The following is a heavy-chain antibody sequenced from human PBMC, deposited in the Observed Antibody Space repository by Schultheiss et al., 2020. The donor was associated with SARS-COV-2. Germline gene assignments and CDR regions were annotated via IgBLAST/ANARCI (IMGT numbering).Heavy chain of an antibody. D-gene: IGHD6-13*01. J-gene: IGHJ6*02. V-gene: IGHV3-48*01. CDR2: ISSSSSTI. CDR3: AKACIAAAGSKMDV. Sequence: GGSLRLSCAASGFTFSSYSMNWVRQAPGKGLEWVSYISSSSSTIYYADSVKGRFTISRDNSKNTLYLQMNSLRAEDTAVYYCAKACIAAAGSKMDVWGQGTTVTVSS. CDR1: GFTFSSYS.